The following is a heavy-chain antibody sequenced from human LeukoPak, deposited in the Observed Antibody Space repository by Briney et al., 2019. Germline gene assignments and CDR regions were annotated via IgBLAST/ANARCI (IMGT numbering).Heavy chain of an antibody. CDR1: GGSFSGYY. J-gene: IGHJ6*02. V-gene: IGHV4-34*01. Sequence: PSETLSLTCAVYGGSFSGYYWSWIRQPPGKGLEWIGEINHSGSTNYNPSLKSRVTISVDTSKNQFSLKLSSVTAADTAVYYCARDRFVVVPAADYYYGMDVWGQGTTATVSS. CDR2: INHSGST. CDR3: ARDRFVVVPAADYYYGMDV. D-gene: IGHD2-2*01.